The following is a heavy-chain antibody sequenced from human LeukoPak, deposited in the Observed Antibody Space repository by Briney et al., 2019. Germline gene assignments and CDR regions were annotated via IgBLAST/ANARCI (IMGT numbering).Heavy chain of an antibody. D-gene: IGHD3-22*01. CDR3: ASNYYDSSGYYSDDAFDI. CDR1: GYTFTSYA. Sequence: GASVKVSCKASGYTFTSYAMHWVRQAPGQRLEWMGWINAGNGNTKYSQKFQGRVTITRDTSASTAYMELSSLRSEDTAVYYCASNYYDSSGYYSDDAFDIWGQGTMVTVSS. CDR2: INAGNGNT. J-gene: IGHJ3*02. V-gene: IGHV1-3*01.